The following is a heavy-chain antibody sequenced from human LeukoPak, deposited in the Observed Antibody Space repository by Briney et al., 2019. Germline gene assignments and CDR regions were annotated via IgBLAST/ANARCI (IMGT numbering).Heavy chain of an antibody. Sequence: SVKVSCKASGGTFSSYAISWVRQAPGQGLEWMGGIIPIFGTANYAQKFQGRVTITTDESTSTAYMELSSLRSEDTAVYYCARAGRAAAGKGAYYYYYGMDVWGQGTTVTVSS. CDR3: ARAGRAAAGKGAYYYYYGMDV. CDR2: IIPIFGTA. J-gene: IGHJ6*02. D-gene: IGHD6-13*01. V-gene: IGHV1-69*05. CDR1: GGTFSSYA.